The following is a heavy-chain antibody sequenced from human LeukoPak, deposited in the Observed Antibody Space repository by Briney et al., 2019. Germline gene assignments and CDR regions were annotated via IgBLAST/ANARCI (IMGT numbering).Heavy chain of an antibody. Sequence: ASVKVSCKASGYTFTSYGISWVRQAPGQGLEWMGWISAYNGNTNYAQKVQGRVTMTTDTSTSTAYMELRSLRSDDTAMYYCARDAAAAGTLDYWGQGTPVTVSS. D-gene: IGHD6-13*01. V-gene: IGHV1-18*01. CDR2: ISAYNGNT. CDR3: ARDAAAAGTLDY. CDR1: GYTFTSYG. J-gene: IGHJ4*02.